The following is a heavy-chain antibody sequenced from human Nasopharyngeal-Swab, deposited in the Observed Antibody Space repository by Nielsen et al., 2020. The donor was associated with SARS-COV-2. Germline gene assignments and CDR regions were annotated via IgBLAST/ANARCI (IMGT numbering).Heavy chain of an antibody. CDR1: GFPFSFYE. Sequence: GGSLRLSCAASGFPFSFYEMNWVRQAPGKGLEWVAFISGGGDAIFYADSVKGRFTISRDDAKNSLYLQLNTLRVEDTAVYYCVRELDYFDSWGQGTLVTVSS. V-gene: IGHV3-48*03. D-gene: IGHD1-1*01. CDR2: ISGGGDAI. CDR3: VRELDYFDS. J-gene: IGHJ4*02.